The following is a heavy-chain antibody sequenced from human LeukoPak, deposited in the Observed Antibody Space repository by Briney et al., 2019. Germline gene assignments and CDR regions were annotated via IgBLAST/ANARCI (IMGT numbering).Heavy chain of an antibody. V-gene: IGHV4-39*01. CDR1: GGSISSSSYY. CDR2: IYYSGST. CDR3: ARPHHCYGSGSYLDAFDI. Sequence: NPSETLSLTCTVSGGSISSSSYYWGWIRQPPGKGLEWIGSIYYSGSTYYNPSLKSRVTISVDTSKNQFSLKLSSVTAADTAVYYCARPHHCYGSGSYLDAFDIWGQGTMVTVSS. J-gene: IGHJ3*02. D-gene: IGHD3-10*01.